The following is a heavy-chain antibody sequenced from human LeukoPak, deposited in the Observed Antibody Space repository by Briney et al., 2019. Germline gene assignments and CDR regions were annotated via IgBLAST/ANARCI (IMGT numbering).Heavy chain of an antibody. CDR1: GGTFSSYA. Sequence: GASVKVSCKASGGTFSSYAISWVRQAPGQGLEWMGGIIPIFGTANCAQKFQGRVTITADESTSTAYMELSSLRSEDTAVYYCARDGRMHGYYFDYWGQGTLVTVSS. J-gene: IGHJ4*02. CDR2: IIPIFGTA. V-gene: IGHV1-69*13. CDR3: ARDGRMHGYYFDY. D-gene: IGHD2-8*01.